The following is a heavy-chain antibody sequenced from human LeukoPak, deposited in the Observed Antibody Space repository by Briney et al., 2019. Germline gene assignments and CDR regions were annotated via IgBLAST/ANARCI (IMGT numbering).Heavy chain of an antibody. D-gene: IGHD3-22*01. CDR3: ARVSGITMIVVVPEDGFDI. V-gene: IGHV4-39*01. J-gene: IGHJ3*02. CDR1: GGSINSNSYY. Sequence: SETLSLTCTVSGGSINSNSYYWGWIRQPPGKGLEWIGSIYYSGSTYYNPSLKSRVTISVDTSKNQFSLKLSSLTAADTAVYYCARVSGITMIVVVPEDGFDIWGQGTMVTVSS. CDR2: IYYSGST.